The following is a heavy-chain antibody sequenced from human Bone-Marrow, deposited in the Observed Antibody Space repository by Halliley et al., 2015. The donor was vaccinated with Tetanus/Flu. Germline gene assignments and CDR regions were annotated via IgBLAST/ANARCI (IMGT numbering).Heavy chain of an antibody. CDR2: IYDSGIT. J-gene: IGHJ4*02. V-gene: IGHV4-59*01. Sequence: EWIGYIYDSGITTSNPSLKSRVTMSVDPSKNQFSLKLSSVTATDTAVYYCARVGRRGGYNYFYWGQGTLVTVSS. D-gene: IGHD5-12*01. CDR3: ARVGRRGGYNYFY.